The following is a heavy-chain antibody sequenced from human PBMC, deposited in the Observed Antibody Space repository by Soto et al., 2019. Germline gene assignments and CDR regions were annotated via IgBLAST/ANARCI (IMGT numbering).Heavy chain of an antibody. J-gene: IGHJ3*02. V-gene: IGHV3-74*01. D-gene: IGHD3-3*01. Sequence: GGSLRLSCAASGFTFSSYWMHWVRQAPGKGLVWVSRINSDGSSTSYADSVKGRFTISRDNAKNTLYLQMNSLRAEDTAVYYCARGTTIFGVVIRFDIWGQGTMVTVS. CDR1: GFTFSSYW. CDR2: INSDGSST. CDR3: ARGTTIFGVVIRFDI.